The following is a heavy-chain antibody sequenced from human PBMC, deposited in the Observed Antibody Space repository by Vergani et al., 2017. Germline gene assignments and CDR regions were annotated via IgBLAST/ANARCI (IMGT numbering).Heavy chain of an antibody. Sequence: QVQLVESGGGVVQPGRSLRLPCAASGFTFNQYGMHWVRQAPGKGLEWVAVTWYDGNNKQYADSVKGRFTISRDNSKSTMYLKMNSLRDEDTGVYDCAGELRLLYNRFDPWGQGTLVTVSS. D-gene: IGHD5-12*01. CDR1: GFTFNQYG. CDR2: TWYDGNNK. V-gene: IGHV3-33*01. J-gene: IGHJ5*02. CDR3: AGELRLLYNRFDP.